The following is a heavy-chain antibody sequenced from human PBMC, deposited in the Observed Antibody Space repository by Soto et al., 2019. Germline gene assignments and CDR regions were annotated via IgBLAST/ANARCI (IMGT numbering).Heavy chain of an antibody. V-gene: IGHV4-39*02. CDR2: IYYDGST. J-gene: IGHJ4*02. D-gene: IGHD2-15*01. CDR1: GGSINSNNYY. CDR3: AKVVVAATRHTDFDS. Sequence: PSETLSLTCTVSGGSINSNNYYWAWIRQPPGKGLAWTASIYYDGSTYYNPSLKSRVSISVDTSKNHFSLKLSSATAADTAVYYCAKVVVAATRHTDFDSWGQGTLVTVSS.